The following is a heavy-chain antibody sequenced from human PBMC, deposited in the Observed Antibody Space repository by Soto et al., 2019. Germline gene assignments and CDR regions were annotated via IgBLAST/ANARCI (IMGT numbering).Heavy chain of an antibody. CDR1: GFTFSAYA. V-gene: IGHV3-23*01. Sequence: EVQLLESGGGVVQPGGSLRLSCAASGFTFSAYAMSWVRQAPGKGLQWVSGVGGSDTDKHYAASVRGRFTVSRDNSKNTLYLQMNSLRVDDTAVYYCAKDATAVNGVWDPFDMWGQGTEVTVSS. CDR2: VGGSDTDK. CDR3: AKDATAVNGVWDPFDM. J-gene: IGHJ3*02. D-gene: IGHD2-8*01.